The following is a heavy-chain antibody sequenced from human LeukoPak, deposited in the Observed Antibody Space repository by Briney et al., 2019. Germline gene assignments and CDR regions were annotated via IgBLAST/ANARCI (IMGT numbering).Heavy chain of an antibody. CDR2: ISSSSSYI. CDR3: AREVSDEVEYSSSWNY. D-gene: IGHD6-6*01. J-gene: IGHJ4*02. Sequence: PGGSLRLSCATSGFTFSSYSMNWVRQAPGKGLEWVSSISSSSSYIYYADSVKGRFTISRDNAKNSLYLQMNSLRAEDTAVYYCAREVSDEVEYSSSWNYWGQGTLVTVSS. V-gene: IGHV3-21*01. CDR1: GFTFSSYS.